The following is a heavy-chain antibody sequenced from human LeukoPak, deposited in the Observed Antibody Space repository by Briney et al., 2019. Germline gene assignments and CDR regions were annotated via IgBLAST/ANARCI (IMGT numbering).Heavy chain of an antibody. CDR3: ARDRRGWFDP. CDR2: IYYSGST. J-gene: IGHJ5*02. Sequence: SETLSLTCTVSGGSISSYYWSWIRQPPGKGLEWIGYIYYSGSTNYNPSLKSRVTISVDTSKNNFSLKLTSVTAADTAVYYCARDRRGWFDPWGQGTLVTVSS. V-gene: IGHV4-59*12. CDR1: GGSISSYY.